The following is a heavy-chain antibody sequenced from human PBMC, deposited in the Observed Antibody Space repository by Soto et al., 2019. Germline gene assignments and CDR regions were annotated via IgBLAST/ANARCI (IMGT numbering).Heavy chain of an antibody. CDR1: GFLFSRFG. D-gene: IGHD1-1*01. Sequence: QVQLVESGGGVVQPGTSLRLSCAASGFLFSRFGMHWVRQAPGKGLEWVAVIVNHGETKAYADSVRGRFTISRDNSRNTLFLEMSSLRVEDTAMYYCARDDEYDDNGLDYWGQGTLVTVSS. J-gene: IGHJ4*02. CDR3: ARDDEYDDNGLDY. V-gene: IGHV3-33*01. CDR2: IVNHGETK.